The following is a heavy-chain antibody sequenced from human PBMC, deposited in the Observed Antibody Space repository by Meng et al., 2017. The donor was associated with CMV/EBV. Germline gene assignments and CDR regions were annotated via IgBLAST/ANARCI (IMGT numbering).Heavy chain of an antibody. J-gene: IGHJ6*02. CDR1: GGSVSSGSYY. CDR2: IYYSGST. D-gene: IGHD3-3*01. Sequence: SETLSLTCTVSGGSVSSGSYYCSWIRQPPGKGLEWIGYIYYSGSTNYNPSLKSRVTISVDTSKNQFSLKLSSVTAADTAVYYCARVRYYDFWSGYSERDYYYYGMDVWGQGTTVTVSS. CDR3: ARVRYYDFWSGYSERDYYYYGMDV. V-gene: IGHV4-61*01.